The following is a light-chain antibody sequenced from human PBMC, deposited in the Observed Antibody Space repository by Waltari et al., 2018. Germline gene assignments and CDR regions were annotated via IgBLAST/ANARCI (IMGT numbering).Light chain of an antibody. Sequence: QSVLTQPPSVSGTPGQRVTISCTGSFSNLGEGQHVHWYQKIPGTAPKLLIFGNNNRPSGVPDRFSGSKSGTSASLAITGLQAEDEGDYYCQSFDSRLSDGVVFGGGTKVTVL. CDR1: FSNLGEGQH. J-gene: IGLJ2*01. V-gene: IGLV1-40*01. CDR3: QSFDSRLSDGVV. CDR2: GNN.